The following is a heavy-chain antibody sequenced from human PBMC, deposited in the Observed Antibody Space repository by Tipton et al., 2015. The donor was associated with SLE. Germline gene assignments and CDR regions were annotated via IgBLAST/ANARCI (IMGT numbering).Heavy chain of an antibody. D-gene: IGHD5-18*01. CDR3: ARLTAMVSSDAFDI. J-gene: IGHJ3*02. V-gene: IGHV4-34*01. CDR2: INHSGST. CDR1: GGSFSGYY. Sequence: LRLSCAVYGGSFSGYYWSWIRQPPGKGLEWIGEINHSGSTNYNPSLKSRVTISVDTSKNQFSLKLSSVTAADTAVYYCARLTAMVSSDAFDIWGQGTMVTVSS.